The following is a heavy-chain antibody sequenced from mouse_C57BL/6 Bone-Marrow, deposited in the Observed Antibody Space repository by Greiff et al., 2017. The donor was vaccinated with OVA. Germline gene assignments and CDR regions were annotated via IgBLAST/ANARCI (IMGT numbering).Heavy chain of an antibody. V-gene: IGHV1-82*01. CDR2: IYPGDGDT. CDR3: ARREDSSGY. CDR1: GYAFSSSW. D-gene: IGHD3-2*02. Sequence: VQLQESGPELVKPGASVKISCKASGYAFSSSWMNWVKQRPGKGLEWIGRIYPGDGDTNYNGKFKGKATLSADKSSSTAYMQLSSLTSEDSAVYFCARREDSSGYWGQGTLVTVSA. J-gene: IGHJ3*01.